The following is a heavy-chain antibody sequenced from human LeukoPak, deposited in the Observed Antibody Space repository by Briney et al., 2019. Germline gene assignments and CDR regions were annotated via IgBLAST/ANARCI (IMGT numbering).Heavy chain of an antibody. CDR3: AKGQLNWGWYYFDY. CDR2: ISGTGGST. CDR1: GFTFSSSP. V-gene: IGHV3-23*01. Sequence: GGSLRLSCAASGFTFSSSPMNWVRQSPERGLEWVSAISGTGGSTSYADSLKGRFTISRDNSKNTVYLQMSSLTAEDTAVYYCAKGQLNWGWYYFDYWGQGTLVTVSS. J-gene: IGHJ4*02. D-gene: IGHD7-27*01.